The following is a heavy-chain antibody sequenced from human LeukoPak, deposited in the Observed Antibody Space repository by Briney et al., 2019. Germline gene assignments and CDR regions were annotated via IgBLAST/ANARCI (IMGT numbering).Heavy chain of an antibody. J-gene: IGHJ3*02. Sequence: SETLSLTCTVSGGSISTSSYYWSWIRQPPGKGLEWIGYIYYSGSTNYNPVLKSRVTISVDTSKNQFSLKLSSVTAADTAVYYCARDMTMVQGLHAFDIWGQGTMVTVSS. CDR1: GGSISTSSYY. D-gene: IGHD3-10*01. CDR2: IYYSGST. V-gene: IGHV4-61*01. CDR3: ARDMTMVQGLHAFDI.